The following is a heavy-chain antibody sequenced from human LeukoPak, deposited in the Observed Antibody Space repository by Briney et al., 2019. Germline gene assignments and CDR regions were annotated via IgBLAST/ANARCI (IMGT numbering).Heavy chain of an antibody. V-gene: IGHV3-48*03. J-gene: IGHJ6*04. CDR1: GFTFSSYE. CDR2: ISSSGSTI. Sequence: GGSLRLSCAASGFTFSSYEMNWVRQAPGKGLEWVSYISSSGSTIYYADSVKGRFTISRDNAKNSLYLKMNSLRAEDTAVYYCARESTLGFGELFRYYYGMDVWGKGTTVTVSS. D-gene: IGHD3-10*01. CDR3: ARESTLGFGELFRYYYGMDV.